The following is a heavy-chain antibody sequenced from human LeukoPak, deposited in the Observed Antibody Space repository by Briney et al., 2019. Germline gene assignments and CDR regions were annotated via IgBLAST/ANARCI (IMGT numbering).Heavy chain of an antibody. CDR1: GDSISSANYY. Sequence: SQTLSLTCTVSGDSISSANYYLNWIRQTAGEGLEWIGRIYTSGFTNYNPSLKSRVTISVDTSKNQFSLKLNSVTAADTAVYYCARDVDFIVLPTDDDFGLSRQNVIDIWGQGTMVTVSS. CDR2: IYTSGFT. J-gene: IGHJ3*02. CDR3: ARDVDFIVLPTDDDFGLSRQNVIDI. D-gene: IGHD2-8*01. V-gene: IGHV4-61*02.